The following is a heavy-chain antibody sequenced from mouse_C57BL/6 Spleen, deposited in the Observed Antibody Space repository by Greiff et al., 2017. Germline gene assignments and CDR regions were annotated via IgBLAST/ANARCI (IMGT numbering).Heavy chain of an antibody. CDR2: ISSGGDYI. CDR3: TRDGQLRLYYAMDY. CDR1: GFTFSSYA. D-gene: IGHD3-2*02. J-gene: IGHJ4*01. V-gene: IGHV5-9-1*02. Sequence: EVMLVESGEGLVKPGGSLKLSCAASGFTFSSYAMSWVRQTPEKRLEWVAYISSGGDYIYYADTVKGRFTISRDTARNTLYLQMSSLKSEDTAMYYCTRDGQLRLYYAMDYWGQGTSVTVSS.